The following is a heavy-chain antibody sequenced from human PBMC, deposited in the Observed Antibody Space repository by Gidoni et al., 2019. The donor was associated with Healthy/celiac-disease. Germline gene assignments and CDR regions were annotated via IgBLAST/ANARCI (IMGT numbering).Heavy chain of an antibody. D-gene: IGHD5-18*01. V-gene: IGHV4-34*01. CDR1: GGSFSGYY. Sequence: QVQLQQWGAGLLKPSETLSLTCAVYGGSFSGYYWSWIRQPPGKGLEWIGEINHSGSTNYNPSLKSRVTISVDTSKNQFSLKLSSVTAADTAVYYCARGRLERGYSYGTRRVYGMDVWGQGTTVTVSS. J-gene: IGHJ6*02. CDR3: ARGRLERGYSYGTRRVYGMDV. CDR2: INHSGST.